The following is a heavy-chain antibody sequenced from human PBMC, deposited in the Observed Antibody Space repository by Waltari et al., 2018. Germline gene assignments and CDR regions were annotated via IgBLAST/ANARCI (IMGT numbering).Heavy chain of an antibody. D-gene: IGHD6-6*01. J-gene: IGHJ4*02. CDR3: ARVGYSSSSGDY. V-gene: IGHV4-31*03. CDR1: AGSISSGGYY. Sequence: QVQLQESGPGLVKPPQTLSLTCTVSAGSISSGGYYWSWIRQHPGKGLEWSGYIYYSGSTYYNPCHKSRVTISVDTSKNQFSLKLGSVTAADTAVYYCARVGYSSSSGDYWGQGTLVTGSS. CDR2: IYYSGST.